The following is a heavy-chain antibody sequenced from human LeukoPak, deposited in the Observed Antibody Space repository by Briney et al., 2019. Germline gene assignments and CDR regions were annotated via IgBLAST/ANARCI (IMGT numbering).Heavy chain of an antibody. V-gene: IGHV4-61*02. D-gene: IGHD2-15*01. CDR2: IYTSGST. CDR1: GGSISSGSYY. Sequence: SQTLSLTCTVSGGSISSGSYYWSWIRQPAGKGLEWIGRIYTSGSTNYNPSLKSRITISVNTSKNQFSLKLSSVTAADTAVYYCASPKGYCSSSSCLFFGVIDYWGQGTLVTVSS. CDR3: ASPKGYCSSSSCLFFGVIDY. J-gene: IGHJ4*02.